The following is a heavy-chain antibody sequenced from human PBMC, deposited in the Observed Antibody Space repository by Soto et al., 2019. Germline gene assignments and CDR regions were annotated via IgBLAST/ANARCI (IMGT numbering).Heavy chain of an antibody. V-gene: IGHV3-9*01. J-gene: IGHJ4*02. CDR2: ISWNSGSI. D-gene: IGHD1-26*01. Sequence: GGSLRLSCAASGFTFGDYSMHWVRQAPGKGLEWVSGISWNSGSIDYADSVNGRFTISRDNANNSLYLQMNSLRAEDTALYYCAKASPGGGVKYRSHFDYWGQGTLVTVSS. CDR3: AKASPGGGVKYRSHFDY. CDR1: GFTFGDYS.